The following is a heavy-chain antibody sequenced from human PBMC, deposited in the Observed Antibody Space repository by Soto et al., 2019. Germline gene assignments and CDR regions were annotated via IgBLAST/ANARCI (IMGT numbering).Heavy chain of an antibody. D-gene: IGHD2-21*02. V-gene: IGHV3-48*01. CDR3: ARDPVAYCGGDCRTFDY. CDR1: GFTFSIYR. J-gene: IGHJ4*02. Sequence: GGSLRLSCAASGFTFSIYRMHWVRQAPGKGLEWVSYISSDSSNIAYADSVKGRFTISRDNAKNSLYLQMNSLRAEDTAVYYCARDPVAYCGGDCRTFDYWGQGTLVTVSS. CDR2: ISSDSSNI.